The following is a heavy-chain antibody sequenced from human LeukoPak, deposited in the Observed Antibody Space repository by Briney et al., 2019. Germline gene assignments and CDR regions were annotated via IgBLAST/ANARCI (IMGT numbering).Heavy chain of an antibody. CDR2: IYYSGST. CDR3: ARDARITIFGVESGYYYGMDV. CDR1: GGSISSGGYY. J-gene: IGHJ6*02. V-gene: IGHV4-31*03. D-gene: IGHD3-3*01. Sequence: PSQTLSLTCTVSGGSISSGGYYWSWIRQHPGKGLEWIGYIYYSGSTYYNPSLKSRVTISVDTSKNKFSLKLSSVTAADTAVYYCARDARITIFGVESGYYYGMDVWGQGTTVTVSS.